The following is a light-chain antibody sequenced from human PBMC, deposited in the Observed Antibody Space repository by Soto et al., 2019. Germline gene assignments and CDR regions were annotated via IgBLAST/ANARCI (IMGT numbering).Light chain of an antibody. CDR1: SSNIGSNY. Sequence: QSVLTQPPSASGTPGQRVTISCSGSSSNIGSNYVYWYQQLPGTAPKLLIYRNNQRPSGVPDRFSGSKSGTSASLAISGLRSGDEADYYCAAWDDSLSVRFGGGTKVTVL. CDR3: AAWDDSLSVR. CDR2: RNN. J-gene: IGLJ2*01. V-gene: IGLV1-47*01.